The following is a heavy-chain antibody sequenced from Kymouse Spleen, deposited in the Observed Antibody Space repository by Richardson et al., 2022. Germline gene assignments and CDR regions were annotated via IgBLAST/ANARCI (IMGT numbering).Heavy chain of an antibody. D-gene: IGHD4-17*01,IGHD4-23*01. CDR1: GFTFSGSA. V-gene: IGHV3-73*02. CDR3: TRHYDDYGRYYFDY. J-gene: IGHJ4*02. CDR2: IRSKANSYAT. Sequence: EVQLVESGGGLVQPGGSLKLSCAASGFTFSGSAMHWVRQASGKGLEWVGRIRSKANSYATAYAASVKGRFTISRDDSKNTAYLQMNSLKTEDTAVYYCTRHYDDYGRYYFDYWGQGTLVTVSS.